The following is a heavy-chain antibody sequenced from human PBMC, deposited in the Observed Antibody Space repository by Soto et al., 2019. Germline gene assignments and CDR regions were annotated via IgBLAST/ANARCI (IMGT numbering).Heavy chain of an antibody. CDR3: ASGYDYVWGSYRYNGMDV. Sequence: ASVKVSCKASGGTFSSYAISWVRQAPGQGLEWMGGIIPIFGTANYAQKFQGRVTITADESTSTAYMELSSLRSEDTAVYYCASGYDYVWGSYRYNGMDVWGQGTTVTVSS. CDR1: GGTFSSYA. D-gene: IGHD3-16*02. V-gene: IGHV1-69*13. CDR2: IIPIFGTA. J-gene: IGHJ6*02.